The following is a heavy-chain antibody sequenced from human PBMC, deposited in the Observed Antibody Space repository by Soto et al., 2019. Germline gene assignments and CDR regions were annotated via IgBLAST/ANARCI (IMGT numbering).Heavy chain of an antibody. J-gene: IGHJ5*02. CDR1: GFTFSSYS. Sequence: GWSLRLSCAASGFTFSSYSMNWVRQAPGKGLEWVSYISSSSSTIYYADSVKGRFTISRDNAKNTLYLQMNSLRDEDTAVYYCARDNIAVAGNWFDPWGQGTLVTVSS. V-gene: IGHV3-48*02. CDR3: ARDNIAVAGNWFDP. CDR2: ISSSSSTI. D-gene: IGHD6-19*01.